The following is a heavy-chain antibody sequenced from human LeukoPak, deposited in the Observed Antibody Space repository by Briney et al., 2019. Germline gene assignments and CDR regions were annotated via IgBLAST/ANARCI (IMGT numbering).Heavy chain of an antibody. CDR2: IYSGGST. V-gene: IGHV3-66*01. CDR1: GFTVSSNY. CDR3: ARDYGDWAFDY. D-gene: IGHD4-17*01. Sequence: PGGSLRLSCAASGFTVSSNYMSWLRQAPGKGLEWVSGIYSGGSTYYADSVKGRFTISRDNSKNTLYLQMNSLRAEDTAVYYWARDYGDWAFDYWGQGTLVTVSS. J-gene: IGHJ4*02.